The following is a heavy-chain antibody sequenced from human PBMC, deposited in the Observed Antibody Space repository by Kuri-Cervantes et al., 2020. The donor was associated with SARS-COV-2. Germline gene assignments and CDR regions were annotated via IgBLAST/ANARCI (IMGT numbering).Heavy chain of an antibody. J-gene: IGHJ4*02. Sequence: GSLRLSCTVSGGSIGSSHYWGWIRQPPGKGLEWIGSIRNGGSTYFNPSLKSRVSISVDTSKNHVSLRLTSVTAADTAVYFCAGLEWRYDYWGQGTLVTVSS. CDR3: AGLEWRYDY. D-gene: IGHD5-12*01. V-gene: IGHV4-39*01. CDR2: IRNGGST. CDR1: GGSIGSSHY.